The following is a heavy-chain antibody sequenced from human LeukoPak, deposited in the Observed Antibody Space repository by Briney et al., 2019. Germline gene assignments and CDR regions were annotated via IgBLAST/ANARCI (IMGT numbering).Heavy chain of an antibody. CDR2: IYSGRRT. CDR1: GFTIRTNY. Sequence: PGESLRLSCAASGFTIRTNYMSWVRQAPGKGLNWVSVIYSGRRTYYSHSVKGRFTISIDVSKNTLYLQMNSLRAEDTAVYYCARVKLGKVGSGSYQAFYFESWGHGTLVT. V-gene: IGHV3-53*01. J-gene: IGHJ4*01. D-gene: IGHD3-10*01. CDR3: ARVKLGKVGSGSYQAFYFES.